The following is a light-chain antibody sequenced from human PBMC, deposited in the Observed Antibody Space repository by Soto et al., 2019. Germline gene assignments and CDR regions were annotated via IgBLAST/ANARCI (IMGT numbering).Light chain of an antibody. CDR2: DVS. J-gene: IGLJ3*02. CDR1: SSDVGGYNF. V-gene: IGLV2-11*01. Sequence: QSVLTQPRSVSGSPGQSVTMSCTGTSSDVGGYNFVSWYQHHPGKAPKVMIYDVSQRPSGVPDRFSGSKSGNTASLTISGLQTEDEANYYCCSYAGSYTDWVFGGGTQLTVL. CDR3: CSYAGSYTDWV.